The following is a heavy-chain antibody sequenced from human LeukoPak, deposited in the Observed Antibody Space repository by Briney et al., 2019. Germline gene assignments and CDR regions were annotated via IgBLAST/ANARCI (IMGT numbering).Heavy chain of an antibody. D-gene: IGHD5-18*01. V-gene: IGHV4-61*02. CDR2: ISASGTT. CDR3: ARLKQLWLEQPIYYFDY. J-gene: IGHJ4*02. CDR1: GDSITSGNYY. Sequence: PSETLSLTCTVSGDSITSGNYYWTWIRQPAGKGLEWIGRISASGTTNYNPSLKSRVTISLDTSKDQFSLKLSSVTAADTAVYYCARLKQLWLEQPIYYFDYWGQGTLVTVSS.